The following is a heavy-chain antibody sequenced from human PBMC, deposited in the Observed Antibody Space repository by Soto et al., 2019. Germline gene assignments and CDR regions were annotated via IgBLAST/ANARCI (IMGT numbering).Heavy chain of an antibody. J-gene: IGHJ4*02. CDR3: ARDSPIAVAGNVDY. Sequence: QVQLLQSGAEVKKPGASVKVSCTASGYTFRSYGFSWVRQAPGQGLEWMGWSSPYNGHTNYAEKFQGRVTMTTDTSTSTAYMELTSLRFDDTAVYYCARDSPIAVAGNVDYWGQGTLVTVSS. D-gene: IGHD6-19*01. V-gene: IGHV1-18*01. CDR1: GYTFRSYG. CDR2: SSPYNGHT.